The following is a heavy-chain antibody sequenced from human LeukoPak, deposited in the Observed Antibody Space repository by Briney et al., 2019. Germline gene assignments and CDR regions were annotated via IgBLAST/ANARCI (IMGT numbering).Heavy chain of an antibody. CDR2: INSDGSAT. Sequence: GGSLRLSCAASGFTFGSPWMHWVRQAPGKGLVWVSRINSDGSATAYADSVKGRFTISRDNAENTLYLQMNSLRAEDTAVYYCARVQQHDFWSGYADYWGQGTLVTVSS. D-gene: IGHD3-3*01. CDR3: ARVQQHDFWSGYADY. CDR1: GFTFGSPW. J-gene: IGHJ4*02. V-gene: IGHV3-74*01.